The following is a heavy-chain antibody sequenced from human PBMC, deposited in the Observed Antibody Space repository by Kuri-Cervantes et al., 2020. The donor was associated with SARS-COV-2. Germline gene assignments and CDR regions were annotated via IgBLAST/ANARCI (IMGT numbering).Heavy chain of an antibody. CDR3: TRRMDPTVTTSLYGMDA. CDR1: GFTFSGSA. D-gene: IGHD4-17*01. V-gene: IGHV3-73*01. J-gene: IGHJ6*02. CDR2: IRSKANSYVT. Sequence: GESLKISCAASGFTFSGSALHWARQASGKGLEWLGRIRSKANSYVTAYAASVKGRFTISRDDSKNTAYLHMNSLKTEDTAVYYCTRRMDPTVTTSLYGMDAWGQGTTVTVSS.